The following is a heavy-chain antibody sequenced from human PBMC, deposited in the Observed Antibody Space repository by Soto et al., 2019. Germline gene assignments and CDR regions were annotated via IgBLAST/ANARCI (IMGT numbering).Heavy chain of an antibody. V-gene: IGHV4-31*03. Sequence: SETLSLTCTVSGGSISSGGYYWSWIRQHPGKGLEWIGYIYYSGSTYYNPSLKSRVTISVDTSKNQFSLKLSSVTAADTAVYYCARQPCFLAFDYWGQGTLVTVYS. D-gene: IGHD2-15*01. CDR2: IYYSGST. CDR3: ARQPCFLAFDY. CDR1: GGSISSGGYY. J-gene: IGHJ4*02.